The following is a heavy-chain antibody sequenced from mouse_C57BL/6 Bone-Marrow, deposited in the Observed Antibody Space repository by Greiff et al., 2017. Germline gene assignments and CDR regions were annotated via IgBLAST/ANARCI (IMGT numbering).Heavy chain of an antibody. J-gene: IGHJ1*03. Sequence: VQLQQPGAELVKPGASVKLSCKASGYTFTSYWMHWVKQRPGQGLEWIGMIHPNSGSTNYNEKFKSKATLTVDKSSSTAYMQLSSLTSEDSAVYDCARRDYYGSLWYFDVWGTGTTVTVSS. V-gene: IGHV1-64*01. CDR1: GYTFTSYW. CDR2: IHPNSGST. CDR3: ARRDYYGSLWYFDV. D-gene: IGHD1-1*01.